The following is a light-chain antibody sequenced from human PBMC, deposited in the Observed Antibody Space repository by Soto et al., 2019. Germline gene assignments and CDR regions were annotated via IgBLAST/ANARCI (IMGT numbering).Light chain of an antibody. CDR1: SSDVGGYNY. J-gene: IGLJ1*01. V-gene: IGLV2-14*01. Sequence: QSVLTQPASVSGSPGQSITISCTGTSSDVGGYNYVSWYQQHPGTAPKLMIYDVSDRPSGISNRFSGSKSGNTASLTISGLQAEDEADYYCTSYTGSSTPYVLGTGTKLTVL. CDR2: DVS. CDR3: TSYTGSSTPYV.